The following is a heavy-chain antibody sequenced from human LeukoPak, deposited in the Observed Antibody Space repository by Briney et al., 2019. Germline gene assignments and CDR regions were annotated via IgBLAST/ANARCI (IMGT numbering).Heavy chain of an antibody. CDR2: IYSDNT. D-gene: IGHD4/OR15-4a*01. V-gene: IGHV3-53*01. CDR3: ARRAGAYSHPYDY. J-gene: IGHJ4*02. Sequence: PGGSLRLSCTVSGFTVSSNSMSWVRQAPGKGLEWVSFIYSDNTHYSDSAKGRFTISRDNSKNTLYLQMNGLRAEDTAVYYCARRAGAYSHPYDYWGQGTLVTVSS. CDR1: GFTVSSNS.